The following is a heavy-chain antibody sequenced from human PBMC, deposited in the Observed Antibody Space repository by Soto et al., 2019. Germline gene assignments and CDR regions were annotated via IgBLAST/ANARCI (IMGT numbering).Heavy chain of an antibody. CDR1: GGSISRGGFY. CDR2: IFYNGKA. V-gene: IGHV4-31*03. D-gene: IGHD2-21*01. Sequence: NPSETLSLTCTVSGGSISRGGFYWSWIRHHPGKGLEWIGNIFYNGKAYNNPSLVSRLSISVDTSKNQFSLNLSSVTAADTAVYYFARDQIALNAFDVWGQGIKVTVSS. J-gene: IGHJ3*01. CDR3: ARDQIALNAFDV.